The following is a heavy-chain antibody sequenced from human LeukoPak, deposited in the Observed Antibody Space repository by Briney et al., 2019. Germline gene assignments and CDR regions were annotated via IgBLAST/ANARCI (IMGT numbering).Heavy chain of an antibody. V-gene: IGHV5-51*01. CDR2: IYPGDSDT. D-gene: IGHD6-13*01. CDR1: GYSFTSYW. CDR3: ASRLPRIAAAVSPGWYFDL. Sequence: GECLKISCKGSGYSFTSYWIGWVRQMPGKGLEWMGIIYPGDSDTRYSPSFQGQVTISADKSISTAYLQWSSLKASDTAMYYCASRLPRIAAAVSPGWYFDLWGRGTLVTVSS. J-gene: IGHJ2*01.